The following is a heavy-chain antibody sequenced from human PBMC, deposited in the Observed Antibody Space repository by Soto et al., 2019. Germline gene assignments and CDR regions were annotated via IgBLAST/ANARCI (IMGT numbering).Heavy chain of an antibody. V-gene: IGHV4-59*01. CDR3: ASMIVDPVLSFDS. J-gene: IGHJ5*01. D-gene: IGHD3-22*01. Sequence: QVQLQESGPGLVKPSETLSLTCTVSGGSISSYYCSWIRQPPGKGLEWIGFIFYSGSTSYNPSLKGRVTISIDTSEYQFSLKLNSVTAAETAVYYCASMIVDPVLSFDSWGQGTLVAVYS. CDR2: IFYSGST. CDR1: GGSISSYY.